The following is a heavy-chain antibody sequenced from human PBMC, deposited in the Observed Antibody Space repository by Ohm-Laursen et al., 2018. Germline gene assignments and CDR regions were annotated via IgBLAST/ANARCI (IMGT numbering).Heavy chain of an antibody. CDR1: GFPFRSYA. Sequence: SLRLSCAASGFPFRSYAMNWVRQAPGKGLEWVSSISSSSSYIYYADSVKGRFTISRDNAKNSLYLQMNSLRAEDTAVYYCARDPGGTIFGVVIYFDYWGQGTLVTVSS. D-gene: IGHD3-3*01. V-gene: IGHV3-21*01. CDR3: ARDPGGTIFGVVIYFDY. CDR2: ISSSSSYI. J-gene: IGHJ4*02.